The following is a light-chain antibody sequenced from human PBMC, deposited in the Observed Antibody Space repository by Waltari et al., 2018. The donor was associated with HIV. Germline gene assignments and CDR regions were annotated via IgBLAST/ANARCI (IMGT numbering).Light chain of an antibody. Sequence: QSALTQPASVSGSPGQSITLSCTGTSSDIGISNVVSWYQQHPNIAPKLLIYEVSKRPSGVSARFSASKSGNTASLTISGLQADDEADYYCCSYAASSTSPMVFGTGTKVTVL. CDR2: EVS. CDR1: SSDIGISNV. CDR3: CSYAASSTSPMV. J-gene: IGLJ1*01. V-gene: IGLV2-23*02.